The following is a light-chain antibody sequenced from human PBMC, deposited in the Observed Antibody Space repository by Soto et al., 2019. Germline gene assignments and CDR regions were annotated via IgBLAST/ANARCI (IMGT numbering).Light chain of an antibody. CDR3: QQYGSVPLT. J-gene: IGKJ4*01. CDR2: GAS. Sequence: EIVLTQSPGTLSLSPGERATLSCRASESVSTSYLAWYQQKPGQAPRLLIYGASSRATGIPDRFSGSGSGADFALTISRLEPEDFATYYCQQYGSVPLTFGGGTKVEIK. CDR1: ESVSTSY. V-gene: IGKV3-20*01.